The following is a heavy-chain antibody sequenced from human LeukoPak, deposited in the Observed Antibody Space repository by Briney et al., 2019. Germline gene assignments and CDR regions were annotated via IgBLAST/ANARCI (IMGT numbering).Heavy chain of an antibody. Sequence: GESLKISCKGSGYSFTSYWIGWVRQMPGKGLEWMGIIYPGDSDTRYSPSFQGQVTISADKSISTAYLQWSSLKASDTAMHYCATNLYCSGTSCYISPPDAFDIWGQGTMVTVSS. J-gene: IGHJ3*02. CDR3: ATNLYCSGTSCYISPPDAFDI. D-gene: IGHD2-2*02. CDR1: GYSFTSYW. V-gene: IGHV5-51*01. CDR2: IYPGDSDT.